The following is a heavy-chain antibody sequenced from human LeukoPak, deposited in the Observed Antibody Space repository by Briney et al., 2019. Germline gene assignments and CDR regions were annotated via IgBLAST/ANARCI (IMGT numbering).Heavy chain of an antibody. CDR3: ARGPPYIVVVTAIGFFDY. CDR1: GGSIRSIYYY. D-gene: IGHD2-21*02. Sequence: SDTLSLTCTVSGGSIRSIYYYWGWIRQPPGKGLEWIGSIYDSGSTYYNPSLKSRVTISVDTSKNQFSLKLNSVTAADTAVYYCARGPPYIVVVTAIGFFDYWGQGTLVTVSS. CDR2: IYDSGST. V-gene: IGHV4-39*01. J-gene: IGHJ4*02.